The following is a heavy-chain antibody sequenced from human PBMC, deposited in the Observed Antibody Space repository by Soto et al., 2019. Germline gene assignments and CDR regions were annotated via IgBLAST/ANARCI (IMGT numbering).Heavy chain of an antibody. V-gene: IGHV1-18*04. CDR1: GYTFTSYG. CDR3: ARDIYVPIHPPVDRQYGMDV. J-gene: IGHJ6*02. Sequence: ASVKVSCKASGYTFTSYGFSWVRQAPGQGLEWMGWISGYNGNTRYAQNFQGRVTMTTDTFSTTAYMELRSVRSDDTAVYYCARDIYVPIHPPVDRQYGMDVWAQGTTVTVSS. CDR2: ISGYNGNT. D-gene: IGHD2-15*01.